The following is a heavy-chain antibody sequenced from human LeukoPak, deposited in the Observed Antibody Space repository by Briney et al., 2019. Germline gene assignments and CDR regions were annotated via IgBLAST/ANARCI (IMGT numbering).Heavy chain of an antibody. Sequence: PSETLSLTCTVSGGSISSGDYYWSWIRQPPGKGLEWIGYIYYSGSTYYNPSLKSRVTISVDTSKNQFSLKLSSVTAADTAVYYCARAYCSGGSCYSPVPNYFDYWGQGTLVTVSS. V-gene: IGHV4-30-4*01. CDR3: ARAYCSGGSCYSPVPNYFDY. D-gene: IGHD2-15*01. CDR2: IYYSGST. CDR1: GGSISSGDYY. J-gene: IGHJ4*02.